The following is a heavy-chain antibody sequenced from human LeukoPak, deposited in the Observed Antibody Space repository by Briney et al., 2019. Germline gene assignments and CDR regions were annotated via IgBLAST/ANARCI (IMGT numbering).Heavy chain of an antibody. CDR2: IYYSGST. CDR1: GGSISSGGYY. Sequence: SETLSLTCTVSGGSISSGGYYWGWMRQPPGKGLEWIGSIYYSGSTYYNPSLKSRVTISVDTSKNQFSLKLSSVTAADTAVYYCARHNRGILVLANWFDPWGQGTLVTVSS. CDR3: ARHNRGILVLANWFDP. D-gene: IGHD1-7*01. J-gene: IGHJ5*02. V-gene: IGHV4-39*01.